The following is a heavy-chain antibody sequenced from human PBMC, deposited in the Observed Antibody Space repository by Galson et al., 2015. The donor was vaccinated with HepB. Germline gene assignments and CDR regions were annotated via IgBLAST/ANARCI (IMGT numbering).Heavy chain of an antibody. V-gene: IGHV1-69*13. CDR2: IIPIFGTA. CDR1: GGTFSSYA. D-gene: IGHD2-8*02. J-gene: IGHJ2*01. Sequence: SVKVSCKASGGTFSSYAISWVRQAPGQGLEWMGGIIPIFGTANYAQKFQGRVTITADESTSTAYMELSSLRSEDTAVYYCARDRLADCTGGVCLGYWYFDLWGRGTLVTVSS. CDR3: ARDRLADCTGGVCLGYWYFDL.